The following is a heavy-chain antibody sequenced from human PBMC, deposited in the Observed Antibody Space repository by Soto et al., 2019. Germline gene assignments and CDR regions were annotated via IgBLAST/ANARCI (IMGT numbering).Heavy chain of an antibody. D-gene: IGHD7-27*01. CDR2: IYYSGST. CDR3: ARDKGLGMGWYFDL. CDR1: GGSVSSGSYY. Sequence: SETLSLTCTVSGGSVSSGSYYWSWIRKPPAKGLEWIGYIYYSGSTNYNPSLKSRVTISVDTSTNHFSLKLSSVTAADTAVYYCARDKGLGMGWYFDLWGRGTLVTVSS. V-gene: IGHV4-61*01. J-gene: IGHJ2*01.